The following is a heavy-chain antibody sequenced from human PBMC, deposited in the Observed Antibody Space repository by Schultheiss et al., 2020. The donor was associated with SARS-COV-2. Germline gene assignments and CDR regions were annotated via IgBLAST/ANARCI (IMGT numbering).Heavy chain of an antibody. J-gene: IGHJ6*02. D-gene: IGHD6-13*01. CDR1: GGSISSYY. CDR2: IYYSGST. CDR3: AREYSRSHYYYYYGMDP. V-gene: IGHV4-59*01. Sequence: SETLSLTCTVSGGSISSYYWSWIRQPPGKGLEWIGYIYYSGSTNYNPSLKSRVTISVDTSKNQFSLKLSSVTAADTAVYYCAREYSRSHYYYYYGMDPWGQGTLVTVSS.